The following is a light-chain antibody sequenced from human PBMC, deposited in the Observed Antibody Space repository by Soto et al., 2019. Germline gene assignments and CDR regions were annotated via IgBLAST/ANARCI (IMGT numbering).Light chain of an antibody. CDR2: DNI. Sequence: QSVLTQPPSASGTPGQRVTISCSGSSSNIGNNAVNWYQQFPGTAPKLLIYDNIQRPSGVPDRFSGSKSGTSASLAISGLQSEDEADYYCAVWGDNLNGWVFGGGTKLTVL. CDR3: AVWGDNLNGWV. CDR1: SSNIGNNA. J-gene: IGLJ3*02. V-gene: IGLV1-44*01.